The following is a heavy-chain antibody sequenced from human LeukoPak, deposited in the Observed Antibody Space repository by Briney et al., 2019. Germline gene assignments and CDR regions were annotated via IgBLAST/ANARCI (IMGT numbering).Heavy chain of an antibody. J-gene: IGHJ4*02. CDR3: ARKLRYFDWLSENDY. V-gene: IGHV3-7*01. CDR1: GFTFSSYW. Sequence: PGGSLRLSCAASGFTFSSYWMSWVRQAPGKGLEWVANIKQDGSEKYYVDSVKGRFTISRDNAKNSLYLQMNSLRAEDTAVYYCARKLRYFDWLSENDYWGQGTLVTVSS. D-gene: IGHD3-9*01. CDR2: IKQDGSEK.